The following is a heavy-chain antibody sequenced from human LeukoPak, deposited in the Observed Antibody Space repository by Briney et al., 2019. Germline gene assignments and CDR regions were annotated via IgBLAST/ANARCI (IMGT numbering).Heavy chain of an antibody. J-gene: IGHJ3*02. V-gene: IGHV3-9*01. CDR1: GFTFDDYA. CDR2: ISWNSGSI. Sequence: GGSLRLSCAASGFTFDDYAMHWVRQAPGKGLEWVSGISWNSGSIGYADSVKGRFTISRDNAKNSLYLQMNSLRAEDTALYYCAKDIIPLAAAGTLGAFDIWGQGTMVTVSS. CDR3: AKDIIPLAAAGTLGAFDI. D-gene: IGHD6-13*01.